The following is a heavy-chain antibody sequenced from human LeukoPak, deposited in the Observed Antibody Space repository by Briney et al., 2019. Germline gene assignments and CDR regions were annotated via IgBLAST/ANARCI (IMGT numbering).Heavy chain of an antibody. J-gene: IGHJ4*02. CDR1: GFTFSSYA. CDR2: ISSSSSYI. V-gene: IGHV3-21*01. Sequence: PGGSLRLSCAASGFTFSSYAMSWVRQAPGKGLEWVSSISSSSSYIYYADSVKGRFTISRDNAKNSLYLQMNSLRAEDTAVYYCARVGSSGCNDYWGQGTLVTVSS. CDR3: ARVGSSGCNDY. D-gene: IGHD3-22*01.